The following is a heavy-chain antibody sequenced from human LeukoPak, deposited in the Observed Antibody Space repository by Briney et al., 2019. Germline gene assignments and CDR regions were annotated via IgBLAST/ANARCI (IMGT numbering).Heavy chain of an antibody. Sequence: GGSLRLSCAASGFTFSSYGMYWVRQAPGKGLEYVSSISSNGGSTYYANSVNGRFTISRDNSKNTLYLQMGSLRAEDMAVYYCARGGQSKYDSSGYLNYFDYWGQGTQVTVSS. V-gene: IGHV3-64*01. CDR2: ISSNGGST. J-gene: IGHJ4*02. CDR3: ARGGQSKYDSSGYLNYFDY. D-gene: IGHD3-22*01. CDR1: GFTFSSYG.